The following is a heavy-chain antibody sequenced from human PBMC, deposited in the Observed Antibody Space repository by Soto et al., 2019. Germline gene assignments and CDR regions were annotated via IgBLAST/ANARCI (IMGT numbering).Heavy chain of an antibody. CDR2: LSYTGST. J-gene: IGHJ3*02. D-gene: IGHD2-8*02. CDR3: ARELEGGVFDI. CDR1: GGPVRDAYSY. V-gene: IGHV4-30-4*01. Sequence: TSETLSLTCTVSGGPVRDAYSYWTWIRQPPGKGLEWMGYLSYTGSTYYNPPLRNRATISVDESSNHLSLRLSSVTAADTAVYYCARELEGGVFDIWGRGTLVTVSS.